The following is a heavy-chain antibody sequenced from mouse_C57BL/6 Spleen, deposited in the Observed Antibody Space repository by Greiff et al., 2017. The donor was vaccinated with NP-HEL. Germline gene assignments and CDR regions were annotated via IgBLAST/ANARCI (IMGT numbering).Heavy chain of an antibody. CDR1: GFNIKDYY. Sequence: EVKLVESGAELVKPGASVKLSCTASGFNIKDYYMHWVKQRTEQGLEWIGRIDPEDGETKYAPKFQGKATITADTSSNTAYLQLSSLTSEDTAVYYCASGTVVASFDYWGQGTTLTVSS. CDR3: ASGTVVASFDY. V-gene: IGHV14-2*01. J-gene: IGHJ2*01. CDR2: IDPEDGET. D-gene: IGHD1-1*01.